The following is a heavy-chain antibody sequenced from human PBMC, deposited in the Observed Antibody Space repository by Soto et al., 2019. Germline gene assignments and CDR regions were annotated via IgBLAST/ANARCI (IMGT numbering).Heavy chain of an antibody. D-gene: IGHD3-16*01. Sequence: EVQLVESGGGLVQPGGSLRLSCAASGFTFSTYWMTWVRQPPGKGLEWVANMDQDGSETYYVDSVRGRFTVSRDNAKNSLDLQMNRLRVEDTAVYYCVCGGNFFIYWGQGTLVTVSP. CDR1: GFTFSTYW. CDR2: MDQDGSET. CDR3: VCGGNFFIY. V-gene: IGHV3-7*01. J-gene: IGHJ4*02.